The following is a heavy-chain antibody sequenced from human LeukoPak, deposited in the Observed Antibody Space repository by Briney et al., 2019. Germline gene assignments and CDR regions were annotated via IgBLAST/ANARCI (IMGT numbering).Heavy chain of an antibody. Sequence: PAETLSLTCTVSGGSIGSYYWIWMRQPPGKGLEWIGYIYYSGGTNYNTPLERRVTISVDTSKNQFSLKLSSVTAADTAVYYCARMVGPRYFDLWGRGTLVTVSS. D-gene: IGHD1-26*01. CDR3: ARMVGPRYFDL. CDR1: GGSIGSYY. J-gene: IGHJ2*01. CDR2: IYYSGGT. V-gene: IGHV4-59*08.